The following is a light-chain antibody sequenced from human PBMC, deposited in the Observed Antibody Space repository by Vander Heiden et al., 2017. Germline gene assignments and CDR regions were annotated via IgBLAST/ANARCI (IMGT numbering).Light chain of an antibody. V-gene: IGKV3-11*01. J-gene: IGKJ1*01. CDR2: DVS. Sequence: EIVLTQSPATLSLSPGERATLSCRASQRVSSYLAWYQQKPGQAPRLLIYDVSNSATGIPARFSGSGAGTDFTLTISSLEPEDFAVYYCQQRSNWPLWTFGQGTKVEIK. CDR1: QRVSSY. CDR3: QQRSNWPLWT.